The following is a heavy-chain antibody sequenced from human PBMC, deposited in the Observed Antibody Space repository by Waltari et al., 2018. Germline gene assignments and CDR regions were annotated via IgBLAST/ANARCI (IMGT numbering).Heavy chain of an antibody. CDR1: GSSISSYY. CDR3: ARDRVYYDILTGYVPLYGMDV. CDR2: IYTSGST. V-gene: IGHV4-4*07. J-gene: IGHJ6*02. D-gene: IGHD3-9*01. Sequence: QVQLQESGPGLVKPSETLSLTCTVSGSSISSYYWSWIRQPAGKGLEWIGRIYTSGSTNYTPSLTSRVTMSVATSKNQFSLKLSSVTAADTAVYYCARDRVYYDILTGYVPLYGMDVWGQGTTVIVSS.